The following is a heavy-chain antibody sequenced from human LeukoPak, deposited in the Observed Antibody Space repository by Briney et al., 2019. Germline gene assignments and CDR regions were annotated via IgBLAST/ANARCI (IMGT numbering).Heavy chain of an antibody. J-gene: IGHJ5*02. CDR2: INPNSGGT. CDR1: GYTFTSYG. CDR3: ASDNYGDSNWFDP. Sequence: ASVKVSCKASGYTFTSYGISWVRQAPGQGLEWMGWINPNSGGTNYAQKFQGRVTMTRDTSISTAYMELSRLRSDDTAVYYCASDNYGDSNWFDPWGQGTLVTVSS. D-gene: IGHD4-17*01. V-gene: IGHV1-2*02.